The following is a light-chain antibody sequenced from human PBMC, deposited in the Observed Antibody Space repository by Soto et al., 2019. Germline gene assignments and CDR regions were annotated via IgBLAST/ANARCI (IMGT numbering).Light chain of an antibody. CDR1: QTVSSSY. Sequence: EILLTQSPGTLSLSPGERATLSCRASQTVSSSYLAWYQQKPGQAPRLLIYGASSRATGIPDRFSGSGSGTAFILTISRLEPADFAVYYCQQFGSSPLYTFGQGTKLEIK. CDR2: GAS. CDR3: QQFGSSPLYT. V-gene: IGKV3-20*01. J-gene: IGKJ2*01.